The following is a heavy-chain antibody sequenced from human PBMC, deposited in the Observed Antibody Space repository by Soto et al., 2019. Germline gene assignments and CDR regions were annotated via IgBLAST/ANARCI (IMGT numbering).Heavy chain of an antibody. CDR3: AKRPLTAAGFDY. J-gene: IGHJ4*02. CDR1: GFTFSSYW. CDR2: ITGSGGGT. D-gene: IGHD6-13*01. Sequence: EVQLVESGGGLVQPGGSLRLSCAASGFTFSSYWMHWVRQAPGKGLVWVSVITGSGGGTYFVDSVKGRFTISRDNSKNTVYLQMNSLRAEDTAVYYCAKRPLTAAGFDYWGQGTLVTVSS. V-gene: IGHV3-23*04.